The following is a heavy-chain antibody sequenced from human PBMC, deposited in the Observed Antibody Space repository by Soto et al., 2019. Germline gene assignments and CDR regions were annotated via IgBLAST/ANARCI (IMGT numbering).Heavy chain of an antibody. J-gene: IGHJ6*02. D-gene: IGHD4-17*01. V-gene: IGHV4-30-4*01. CDR1: GGSISSDHYH. CDR3: VREDNGGDRDYYGLDV. Sequence: QVQLQESGPGLVRPSQTLSLTCTVSGGSISSDHYHWTWIRQTPGKGLEWIGYIHYSGSVYYNPSLKGLVTMSVDTSKNLFSLKLSSVTAADTAVYFCVREDNGGDRDYYGLDVWGQGTTVTVSS. CDR2: IHYSGSV.